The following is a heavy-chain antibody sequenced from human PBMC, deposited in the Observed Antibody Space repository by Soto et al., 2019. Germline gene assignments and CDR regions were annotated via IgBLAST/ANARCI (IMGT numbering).Heavy chain of an antibody. CDR3: GREGFSFSAGYYYYPYYLAV. D-gene: IGHD2-15*01. J-gene: IGHJ6*03. CDR1: GGSISSYY. CDR2: IYYSGST. Sequence: SETLSLTCTVSGGSISSYYWSWIRQPPGKGLEWIGYIYYSGSTNYNPSLKSRVTISVDTSKNQFSLKLGSVTAADTAVYYCGREGFSFSAGYYYYPYYLAVRGKGTPVPVSS. V-gene: IGHV4-59*01.